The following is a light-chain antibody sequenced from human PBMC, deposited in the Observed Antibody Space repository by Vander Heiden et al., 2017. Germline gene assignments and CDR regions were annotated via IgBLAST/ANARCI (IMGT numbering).Light chain of an antibody. CDR3: HQSDNFPPT. CDR2: DAS. Sequence: DIEMTHSPSSLYASVGDRVTITCQASQDLSNYLNWYQQKPGQAPKLLIYDASNLETGVPSRFSGSGSGTDFTFTISSLQPEDVATYYCHQSDNFPPTFGPGTTVDFK. V-gene: IGKV1-33*01. J-gene: IGKJ3*01. CDR1: QDLSNY.